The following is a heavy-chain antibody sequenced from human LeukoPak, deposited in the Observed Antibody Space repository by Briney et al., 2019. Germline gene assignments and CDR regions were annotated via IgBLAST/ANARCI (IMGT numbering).Heavy chain of an antibody. J-gene: IGHJ3*02. D-gene: IGHD3-22*01. Sequence: KPGGSLRLSCAASGFTFSSYAMNWVRQAPGKGLEWVSSISSSSSYIYYADSVKGRFTISRDNAKNSLYLQMNSLRAEDTAVYYCARDQGGYYDSSGYFEQYGPYEASDIWGQGTMVTVSS. CDR1: GFTFSSYA. V-gene: IGHV3-21*01. CDR2: ISSSSSYI. CDR3: ARDQGGYYDSSGYFEQYGPYEASDI.